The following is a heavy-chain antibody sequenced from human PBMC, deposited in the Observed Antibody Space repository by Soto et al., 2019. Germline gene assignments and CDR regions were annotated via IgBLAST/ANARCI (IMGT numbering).Heavy chain of an antibody. CDR3: SRGGVGRRGGEWSKDGMDV. J-gene: IGHJ6*04. Sequence: PGGSLRLSCAASGFTVSSHYMNWVRQAPGKGLEWVSLIQSGGSTFYADSVKGRFTISRDNSKNTLFLQMNSLRVEDTAMYYCSRGGVGRRGGEWSKDGMDVWGRGTTGTVSS. CDR2: IQSGGST. D-gene: IGHD3-3*01. CDR1: GFTVSSHY. V-gene: IGHV3-66*01.